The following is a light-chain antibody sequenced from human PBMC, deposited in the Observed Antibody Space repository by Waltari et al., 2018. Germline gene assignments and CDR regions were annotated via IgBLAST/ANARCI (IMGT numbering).Light chain of an antibody. CDR3: QQYHTTPFT. V-gene: IGKV4-1*01. Sequence: DIVMTQSPDSLTVSLGERATINCKSSQTVLYTSNNKNYLAWYQQKPGQPPKLLIYWASTRESGVPDRFTGSGSGTDFTLSISSLQAEDVAVYFCQQYHTTPFTCGPGTKLDIK. CDR2: WAS. CDR1: QTVLYTSNNKNY. J-gene: IGKJ3*01.